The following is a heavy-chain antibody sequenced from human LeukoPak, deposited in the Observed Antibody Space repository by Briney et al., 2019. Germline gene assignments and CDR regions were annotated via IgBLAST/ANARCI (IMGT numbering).Heavy chain of an antibody. CDR1: GFTFSDYA. CDR3: AKLEDLDV. CDR2: IRYDGSNK. V-gene: IGHV3-30*02. J-gene: IGHJ6*04. Sequence: GRSLRLSCAASGFTFSDYAMHWVRQAPGKGLEWVAFIRYDGSNKYYADSVKGRFTISRDNSKNTLYLQMNSLRAEDTAVYYCAKLEDLDVWGKGTTVTISS.